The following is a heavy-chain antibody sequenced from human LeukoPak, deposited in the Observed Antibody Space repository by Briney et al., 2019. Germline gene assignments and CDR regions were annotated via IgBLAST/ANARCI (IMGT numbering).Heavy chain of an antibody. D-gene: IGHD6-25*01. Sequence: GSLRLSCAASGFTFSNYAMHWVRQAPGKGLEYVSAIGTDVRTTLYANSVKDRFTISRDNSKSTLYLQMDSLRVEDMAVYYCAREAYSSGRAGCFDYWGRGTLVTVSS. J-gene: IGHJ4*02. CDR1: GFTFSNYA. CDR2: IGTDVRTT. V-gene: IGHV3-64*01. CDR3: AREAYSSGRAGCFDY.